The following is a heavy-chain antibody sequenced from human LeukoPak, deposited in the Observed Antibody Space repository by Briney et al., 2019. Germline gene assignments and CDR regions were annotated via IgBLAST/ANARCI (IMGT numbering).Heavy chain of an antibody. CDR1: GFTVSSNY. J-gene: IGHJ3*02. CDR2: IYSGGST. Sequence: GGSLRLSCAASGFTVSSNYMSWVRQAPGKGLEWVSVIYSGGSTYYADSVKGRFTISRDNAKNSLYLQMNSLRAEDTAVYYCARDFSPYCGGDCYFDAFDMWGQGTVVTVSS. CDR3: ARDFSPYCGGDCYFDAFDM. V-gene: IGHV3-53*01. D-gene: IGHD2-21*01.